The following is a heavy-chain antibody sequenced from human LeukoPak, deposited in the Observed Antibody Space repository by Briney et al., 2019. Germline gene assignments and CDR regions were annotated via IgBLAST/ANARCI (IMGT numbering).Heavy chain of an antibody. D-gene: IGHD2-15*01. CDR1: DGSISSGGYY. Sequence: SETLSLTCTVSDGSISSGGYYWSWIRQHPGKGLEWIGYIYYSGSTYYNPSLKSRVTISVDTSKNQFSLKLSSVTAADTAVYYCARDPSYCSGGSCYSFDSWGQGTLVTVSS. CDR3: ARDPSYCSGGSCYSFDS. V-gene: IGHV4-31*03. CDR2: IYYSGST. J-gene: IGHJ4*02.